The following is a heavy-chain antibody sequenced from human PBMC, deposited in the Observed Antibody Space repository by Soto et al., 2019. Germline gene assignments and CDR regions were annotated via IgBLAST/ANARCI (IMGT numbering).Heavy chain of an antibody. J-gene: IGHJ6*01. Sequence: GGSLRLSCAVSGLPFSLYSMNLVRQAPGKGLEWVASIGTRGDIYYAESVKGRLTISRDNAKTSLSLEMDSLRVEDTGVYYCAREETSWPLGYGLDVCRPGTTSTVSS. V-gene: IGHV3-21*01. CDR3: AREETSWPLGYGLDV. CDR1: GLPFSLYS. CDR2: IGTRGDI.